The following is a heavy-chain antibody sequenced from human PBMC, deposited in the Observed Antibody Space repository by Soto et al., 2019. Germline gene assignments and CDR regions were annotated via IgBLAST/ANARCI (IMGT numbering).Heavy chain of an antibody. J-gene: IGHJ4*02. D-gene: IGHD6-19*01. CDR1: GYSISSGYY. Sequence: SETPSLTCAVSGYSISSGYYWGWIRQPPGKGLEWIGSIYHSGSTYYNPSLKSRVTISVDTSKNQFSLKLSSVTAADTAVYYCARVRGYSSGWSLDYWGQGTLVTVSS. CDR2: IYHSGST. CDR3: ARVRGYSSGWSLDY. V-gene: IGHV4-38-2*01.